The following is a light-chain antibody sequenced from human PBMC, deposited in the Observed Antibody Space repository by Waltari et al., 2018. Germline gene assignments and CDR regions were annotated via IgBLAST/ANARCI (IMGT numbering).Light chain of an antibody. Sequence: SYALAQPPSVSVAPGQTAKITCGGDNIGYKGVHRYQQKPGQAPLLVIYDDYDRPAGIPERFSGSNSGNTATLTISRVEAGDEADYYCQVWDNSSDHVVFGGGTKLTVL. V-gene: IGLV3-21*02. CDR1: NIGYKG. J-gene: IGLJ3*02. CDR2: DDY. CDR3: QVWDNSSDHVV.